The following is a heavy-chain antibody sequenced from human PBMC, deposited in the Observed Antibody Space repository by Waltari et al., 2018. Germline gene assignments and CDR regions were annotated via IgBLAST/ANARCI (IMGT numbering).Heavy chain of an antibody. V-gene: IGHV4-34*01. J-gene: IGHJ6*03. CDR1: GGSFSGYY. Sequence: QVQLQQWGAGLLKPSETLSLTCAVYGGSFSGYYWSWIRQPPGKGLEWIGEINHSGSTNYNPSLKSRVTISVDTSKNQFSLKLSSVTAADTAVYYCARGPVRPLRSGSYYKRADYYYYYMDVWGKGTTVTISS. D-gene: IGHD3-10*01. CDR3: ARGPVRPLRSGSYYKRADYYYYYMDV. CDR2: INHSGST.